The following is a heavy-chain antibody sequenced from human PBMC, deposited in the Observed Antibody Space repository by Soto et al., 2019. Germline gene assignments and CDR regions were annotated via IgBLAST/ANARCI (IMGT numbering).Heavy chain of an antibody. CDR2: ISARGVSL. CDR1: GFSFSSYS. CDR3: AKGSIEYSASVDN. D-gene: IGHD5-12*01. J-gene: IGHJ4*02. Sequence: EVQLLESGGGLVQPGGSLRLSCAASGFSFSSYSMVWVRQAPGKGLEWVSVISARGVSLYSADSVKGRFTISRVNSKNVLFLEMNSLRAEGTATYFWAKGSIEYSASVDNWGQGALVVVSS. V-gene: IGHV3-23*01.